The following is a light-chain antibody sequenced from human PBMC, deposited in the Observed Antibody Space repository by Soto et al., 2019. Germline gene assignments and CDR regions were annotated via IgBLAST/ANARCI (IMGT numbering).Light chain of an antibody. Sequence: EIVLTECPGTLSLSPGERATLACRASRSVSSSYLAWYQKKPGPAPRLLICGAASRATGIPDRFSGSGSGTDFTLTISRLEPEDFEVYYCQQYGSSHTFGQGTRLEIK. V-gene: IGKV3-20*01. CDR2: GAA. CDR3: QQYGSSHT. CDR1: RSVSSSY. J-gene: IGKJ5*01.